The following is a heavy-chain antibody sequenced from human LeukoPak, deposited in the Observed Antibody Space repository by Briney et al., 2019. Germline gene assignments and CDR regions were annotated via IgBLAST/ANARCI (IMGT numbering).Heavy chain of an antibody. CDR3: ARADSGYDSPFDY. CDR1: GGSISSGGYS. CDR2: IYHSGST. J-gene: IGHJ4*02. V-gene: IGHV4-30-2*01. Sequence: SQTLSLTCAVSGGSISSGGYSWSWIRQPPGEGLEWIGYIYHSGSTYYNPSLKSRVTISVDRSKNQFSLKLSSVTAADTAVYYCARADSGYDSPFDYWGQGTLVTVSS. D-gene: IGHD5-12*01.